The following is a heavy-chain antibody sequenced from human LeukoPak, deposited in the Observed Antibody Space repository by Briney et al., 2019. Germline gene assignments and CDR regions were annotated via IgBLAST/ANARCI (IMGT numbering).Heavy chain of an antibody. CDR1: GFTFSSYW. Sequence: GGSLRLSCAASGFTFSSYWMSWVRQAPGKGLEWVANIKQDGSEKYYVDSVKGRFTTSRDNAKNSLYLQMNSLRAEDTAVYYCARVRGGDAFDIWGQGTMVTVSS. D-gene: IGHD2-15*01. CDR2: IKQDGSEK. V-gene: IGHV3-7*01. J-gene: IGHJ3*02. CDR3: ARVRGGDAFDI.